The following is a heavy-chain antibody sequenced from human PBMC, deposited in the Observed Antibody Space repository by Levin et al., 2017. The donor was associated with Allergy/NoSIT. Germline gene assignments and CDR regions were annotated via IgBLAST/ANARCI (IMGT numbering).Heavy chain of an antibody. CDR3: ARDWRVCSSTSCDDYYYYGMDV. V-gene: IGHV3-30*04. D-gene: IGHD2-2*01. CDR2: ISYDGSNK. CDR1: GFTFSSYA. Sequence: GGSLRLSCAASGFTFSSYAMHWVRQAPGKGLEWVAVISYDGSNKYYADSVKGRFTISRDNSKNTLYLQMNSLRAEDTAVYYCARDWRVCSSTSCDDYYYYGMDVWGQGTTVTVSS. J-gene: IGHJ6*02.